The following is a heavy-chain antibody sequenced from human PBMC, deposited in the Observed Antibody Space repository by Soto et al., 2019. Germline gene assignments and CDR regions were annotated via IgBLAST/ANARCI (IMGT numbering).Heavy chain of an antibody. CDR2: IYYSGST. V-gene: IGHV4-59*01. J-gene: IGHJ6*03. D-gene: IGHD6-13*01. Sequence: SETLSLTCTVSGGSISSYYWSWIRQPPGKGLEWIGYIYYSGSTNYNPSLKSRVTISVDTSKNQFSLKLSSVTAADTAVYYCARAFVGQQLAYYYYMDVWGKGTTVTVSS. CDR1: GGSISSYY. CDR3: ARAFVGQQLAYYYYMDV.